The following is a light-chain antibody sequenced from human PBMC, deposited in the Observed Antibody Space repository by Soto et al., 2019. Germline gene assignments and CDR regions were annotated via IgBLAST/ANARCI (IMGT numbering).Light chain of an antibody. CDR1: QSLSSN. J-gene: IGKJ4*01. CDR3: QQYNNWPPVT. CDR2: GAS. Sequence: EIVMTQSPATLSVSPGERATRSCRASQSLSSNLAWYQQKPGQAPRLLIFGASTRATGVPGRFSGSGSGTEFTLTISSLQSEDSAVYYCQQYNNWPPVTFGGGTKVEIK. V-gene: IGKV3-15*01.